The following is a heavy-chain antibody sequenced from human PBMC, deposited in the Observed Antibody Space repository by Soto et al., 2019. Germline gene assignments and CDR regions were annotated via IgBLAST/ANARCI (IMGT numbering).Heavy chain of an antibody. CDR2: IYYSGST. CDR1: GGSISSGGYY. V-gene: IGHV4-31*03. CDR3: ARTSGYDLEYYFDY. J-gene: IGHJ4*02. Sequence: SETLSLTCTVSGGSISSGGYYWSWIRQHPGKGLEWIGYIYYSGSTCYNPSLKSRVTISVDTSKNQFSLKLSSVTAADTAVYYCARTSGYDLEYYFDYWGQGTLVTVSS. D-gene: IGHD5-12*01.